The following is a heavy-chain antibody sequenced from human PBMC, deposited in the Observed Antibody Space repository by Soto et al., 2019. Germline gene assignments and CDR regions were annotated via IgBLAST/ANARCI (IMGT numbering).Heavy chain of an antibody. V-gene: IGHV3-33*06. CDR1: GFTFSGFG. D-gene: IGHD2-8*01. CDR2: IWYDGSIK. CDR3: AKVNGGFDGDEAAYYYYGMDV. Sequence: QVQLVESGGGVVQPGRSLRLSCAASGFTFSGFGMHWVRQAPGKGLEWVAVIWYDGSIKYYADSVKGRFTISRDNSKNTLYLQMNSLRAEDTAVYYCAKVNGGFDGDEAAYYYYGMDVWGQGTTVTVSS. J-gene: IGHJ6*02.